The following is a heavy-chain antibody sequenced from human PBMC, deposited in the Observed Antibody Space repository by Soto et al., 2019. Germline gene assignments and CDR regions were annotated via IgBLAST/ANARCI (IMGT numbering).Heavy chain of an antibody. J-gene: IGHJ5*02. Sequence: GGSLRLSCAASGFTFSSYAMSWVRQAPGKGLEWVSAISGSGGSTYYADSVKGRFTISRDNSKNTLYLQMNSLRAVDTAVYYCAKASPNYDVLTGSDWFDPWGQGTLVTVSS. CDR2: ISGSGGST. V-gene: IGHV3-23*01. CDR1: GFTFSSYA. D-gene: IGHD3-9*01. CDR3: AKASPNYDVLTGSDWFDP.